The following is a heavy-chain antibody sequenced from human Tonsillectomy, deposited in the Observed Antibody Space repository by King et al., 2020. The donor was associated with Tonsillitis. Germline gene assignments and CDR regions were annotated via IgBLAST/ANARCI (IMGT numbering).Heavy chain of an antibody. CDR3: AGIAVTGYNWFDP. J-gene: IGHJ5*02. Sequence: VQLQESGPGLVKPSETLSLTCTVSGGSISSYHWSWIRQPAGKGLEWIGRIYTSGSTNYNPSLKSRVTMSVDTSKNQFSLKVSSVTAADTAMYYCAGIAVTGYNWFDPWGQGTLATVSS. CDR2: IYTSGST. CDR1: GGSISSYH. D-gene: IGHD6-19*01. V-gene: IGHV4-4*07.